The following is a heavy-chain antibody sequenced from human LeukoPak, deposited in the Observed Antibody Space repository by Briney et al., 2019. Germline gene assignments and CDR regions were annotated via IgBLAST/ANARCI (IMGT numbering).Heavy chain of an antibody. Sequence: GALKLSCAASGFTFSDNYMTWVRQAPGRGLEWLSYISGNGRDIQYADSVKGRFTISRDNSKNTLYLQMNSLRAEDTAFYYCAKIEDYYYNYYMDVWGKGTTVTISS. J-gene: IGHJ6*03. CDR1: GFTFSDNY. CDR2: ISGNGRDI. CDR3: AKIEDYYYNYYMDV. V-gene: IGHV3-11*01.